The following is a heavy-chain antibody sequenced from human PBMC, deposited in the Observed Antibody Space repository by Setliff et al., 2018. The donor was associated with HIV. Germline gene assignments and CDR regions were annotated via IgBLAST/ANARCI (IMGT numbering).Heavy chain of an antibody. CDR3: ASTSGSGSAAVGDI. Sequence: PSETLSLTCAVYGGSLSGYYWSWIRQPPGKGLEWFGEINHSGSTNYNPSLKSRVTISVDTSKNQFSLKLSSVTAADTAVYYCASTSGSGSAAVGDIWGQGTMVTVSS. CDR2: INHSGST. D-gene: IGHD1-26*01. J-gene: IGHJ3*02. CDR1: GGSLSGYY. V-gene: IGHV4-34*01.